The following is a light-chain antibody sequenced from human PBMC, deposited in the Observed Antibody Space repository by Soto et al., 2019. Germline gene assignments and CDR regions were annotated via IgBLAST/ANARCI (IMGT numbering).Light chain of an antibody. CDR3: QQYNNWPPDRT. CDR2: GAS. J-gene: IGKJ1*01. CDR1: QSVGSN. Sequence: EIVMTQSPATLSVSPGERATLSCRASQSVGSNLAWYQQKPGQAPRLLIYGASTRAPGIPARFSDSGSRTEFTLTISSLQSEYFAIYFCQQYNNWPPDRTFGQGTKVEIK. V-gene: IGKV3-15*01.